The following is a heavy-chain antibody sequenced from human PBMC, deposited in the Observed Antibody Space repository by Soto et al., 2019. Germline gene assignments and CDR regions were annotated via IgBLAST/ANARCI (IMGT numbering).Heavy chain of an antibody. CDR1: GFTFSSYN. CDR3: ATESPVFDYYYGMDV. D-gene: IGHD2-8*01. J-gene: IGHJ6*02. Sequence: VGSLRLSCAASGFTFSSYNMNWVRQAPGKGLEWVSSISSSSSYIYYADSVKGRFTISRDNAKNSLYLQMNSLRAEDTAVYYCATESPVFDYYYGMDVWGQGTTVTVSS. CDR2: ISSSSSYI. V-gene: IGHV3-21*01.